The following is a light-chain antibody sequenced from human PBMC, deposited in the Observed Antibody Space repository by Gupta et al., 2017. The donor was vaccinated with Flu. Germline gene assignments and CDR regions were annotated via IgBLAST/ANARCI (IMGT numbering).Light chain of an antibody. V-gene: IGKV1-5*03. J-gene: IGKJ2*01. Sequence: DIQMTQSPSTLSASIGDRVAISCRSSQNINNWLAWYQQKPGEAPQLLIYKASILEIGVPSRFSGSGSGTDFTLTINRMKPDDHATYVCQQYNTPAYACGQGTK. CDR1: QNINNW. CDR3: QQYNTPAYA. CDR2: KAS.